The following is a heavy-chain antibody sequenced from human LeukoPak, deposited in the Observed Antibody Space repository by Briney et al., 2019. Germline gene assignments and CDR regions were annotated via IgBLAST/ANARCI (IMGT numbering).Heavy chain of an antibody. CDR1: GFTLTNFD. CDR3: ARGRRGSSGPGSWYLDL. CDR2: MNSNTGNT. Sequence: ASVKVSCKASGFTLTNFDINWVRQATGQGLEWMGWMNSNTGNTGYAQEFQGGVTMTRDTSIGTAYMELTNLRSEDTAVYYCARGRRGSSGPGSWYLDLWGRGTLVTASS. V-gene: IGHV1-8*01. J-gene: IGHJ2*01. D-gene: IGHD3-22*01.